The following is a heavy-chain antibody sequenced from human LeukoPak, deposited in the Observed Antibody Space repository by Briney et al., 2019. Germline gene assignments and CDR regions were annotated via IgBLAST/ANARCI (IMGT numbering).Heavy chain of an antibody. CDR1: GFTFSSYS. Sequence: PGGSLRLSCAASGFTFSSYSMNWVRQAPGKGLEWVSSISSSSSYIYYADSVKGRFTISRDNAKNSLYLQMNSLRAEDTAVYFCAKSDCSDAGCYLLDYWGQGTLVTVSS. CDR3: AKSDCSDAGCYLLDY. CDR2: ISSSSSYI. J-gene: IGHJ4*02. D-gene: IGHD2-15*01. V-gene: IGHV3-21*04.